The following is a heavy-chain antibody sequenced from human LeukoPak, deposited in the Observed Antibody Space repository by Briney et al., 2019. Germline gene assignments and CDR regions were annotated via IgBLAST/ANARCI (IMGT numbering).Heavy chain of an antibody. J-gene: IGHJ4*02. CDR2: IIPILGIA. Sequence: GSSVKVSCKASGGTFSSYTISWVRQAPGQGLEWMGRIIPILGIANYAQKFQGRVTITADKSTSTAYMELSSLRSEDTAVYYCARDPRGSGSEYWGQGTLVTVSS. CDR3: ARDPRGSGSEY. CDR1: GGTFSSYT. D-gene: IGHD2-15*01. V-gene: IGHV1-69*04.